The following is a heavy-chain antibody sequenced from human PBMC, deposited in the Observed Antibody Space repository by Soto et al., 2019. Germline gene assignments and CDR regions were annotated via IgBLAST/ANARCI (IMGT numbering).Heavy chain of an antibody. Sequence: SGPTLVNPTQTLTLTCTFSGFSLTTSAVGVGWIRQPPGEALEWLALIYWNDDKRYSPSLKSRLTITKDTSKNQVVLTMTNMDPVDTATYYCAHDYYDGSGYYPHDAFDIWGQGTMVTVSS. J-gene: IGHJ3*02. CDR2: IYWNDDK. V-gene: IGHV2-5*01. D-gene: IGHD3-22*01. CDR1: GFSLTTSAVG. CDR3: AHDYYDGSGYYPHDAFDI.